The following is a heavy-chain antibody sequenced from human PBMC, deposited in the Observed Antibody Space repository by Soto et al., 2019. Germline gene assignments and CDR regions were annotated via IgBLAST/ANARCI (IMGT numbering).Heavy chain of an antibody. Sequence: GESLKISCKGSGYSFTSYWIGWVRQMPGKGLEWMGIIYPGDSDTRYSPSFQGQVTISADKSISTAYLQWSSLKASDTAMYYCARLPFNFNHDYSNYEYYFDYWGQGTLVTVSS. CDR3: ARLPFNFNHDYSNYEYYFDY. CDR2: IYPGDSDT. J-gene: IGHJ4*02. CDR1: GYSFTSYW. V-gene: IGHV5-51*01. D-gene: IGHD4-4*01.